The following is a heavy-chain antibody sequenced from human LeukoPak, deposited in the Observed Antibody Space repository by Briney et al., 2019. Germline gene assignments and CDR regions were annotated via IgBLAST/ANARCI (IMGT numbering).Heavy chain of an antibody. D-gene: IGHD3-3*01. V-gene: IGHV4-59*01. CDR2: IYYSGST. CDR3: ARVVDDFWYFDY. Sequence: SETLSLTCTVSGGSISSYYWSWIRQPPGKGLEWIGYIYYSGSTNYNPSLKSRVTISVDTSKNQFSLKLSSVTAADTAVYYCARVVDDFWYFDYWGQGILVTVSS. CDR1: GGSISSYY. J-gene: IGHJ4*02.